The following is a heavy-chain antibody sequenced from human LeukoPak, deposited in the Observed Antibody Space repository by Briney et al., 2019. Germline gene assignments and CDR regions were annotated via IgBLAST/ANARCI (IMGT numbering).Heavy chain of an antibody. CDR2: ISSSSSTI. Sequence: PGGSLRLSCAASGFTTSSYSMNLVRQATGKGLEWVSYISSSSSTIYYADSVKGRFTISRDNAKNSLYLQMNSLRAEDTAVYYCAREEYYDFWSGYSLDGYYYYGMDAWGQGTTVTVSS. D-gene: IGHD3-3*01. CDR3: AREEYYDFWSGYSLDGYYYYGMDA. J-gene: IGHJ6*02. V-gene: IGHV3-48*01. CDR1: GFTTSSYS.